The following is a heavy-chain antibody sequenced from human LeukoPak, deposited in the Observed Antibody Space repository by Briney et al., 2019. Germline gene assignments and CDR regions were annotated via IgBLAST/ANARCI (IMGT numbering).Heavy chain of an antibody. CDR2: INHSGST. CDR3: ARDKVPGDY. Sequence: SETLSLTCAVYGGSFSGYYWSWIRQPPGKGLEWIGEINHSGSTNYNPSLKSRVTISVDTSKNQFSLNLRSVTAADTAVYYCARDKVPGDYWGQGTLVTVSS. CDR1: GGSFSGYY. J-gene: IGHJ4*02. V-gene: IGHV4-34*01.